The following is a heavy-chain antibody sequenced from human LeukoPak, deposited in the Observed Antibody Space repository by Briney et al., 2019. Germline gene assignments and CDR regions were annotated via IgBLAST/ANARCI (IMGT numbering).Heavy chain of an antibody. CDR2: INHSGST. CDR3: ARGNVVVVAATRRYNWFDP. J-gene: IGHJ5*02. CDR1: GGSISSYY. D-gene: IGHD2-15*01. V-gene: IGHV4-34*01. Sequence: SETLSLTCTVSGGSISSYYWSWIRQPPGKGPEWIGEINHSGSTNYNPSLKSRVTISVDTSKNQFSLKLSSVTAADTAVYYCARGNVVVVAATRRYNWFDPWGQGTLVTVSS.